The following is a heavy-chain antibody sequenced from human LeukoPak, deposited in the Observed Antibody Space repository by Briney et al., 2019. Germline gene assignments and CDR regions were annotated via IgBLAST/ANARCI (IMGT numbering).Heavy chain of an antibody. CDR3: ARDLRYLGIDY. J-gene: IGHJ4*02. CDR1: GYTFTSYY. D-gene: IGHD3-9*01. Sequence: ASAKVSCKASGYTFTSYYMHWVRQAPGQGLEWMGIINPSGGSTSYAQKFQGRVTMTRDTSTSTVYMELSSLRSDDTAVYYCARDLRYLGIDYWGQGTLVTVSS. CDR2: INPSGGST. V-gene: IGHV1-46*01.